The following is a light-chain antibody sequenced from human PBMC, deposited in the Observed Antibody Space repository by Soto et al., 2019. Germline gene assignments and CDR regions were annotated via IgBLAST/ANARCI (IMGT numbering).Light chain of an antibody. Sequence: QSVLTQPASVSGSLGQSITISCTGTSSDVGSYNLVSWYQQHPGKAPKLMIYEGSKRPSGVSNRFSGSKSGNTASLTISGLQAEDEADYYCCSYAGSNVVFGGGTKLTVL. V-gene: IGLV2-23*01. CDR3: CSYAGSNVV. CDR2: EGS. J-gene: IGLJ2*01. CDR1: SSDVGSYNL.